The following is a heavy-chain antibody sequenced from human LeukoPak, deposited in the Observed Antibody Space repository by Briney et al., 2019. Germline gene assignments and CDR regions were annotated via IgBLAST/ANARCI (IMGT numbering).Heavy chain of an antibody. Sequence: PKASVKVSCKASGYTFTSYGISWVRQAPGQGLEWMGWISAYNGNTNYAQKLQGRVTMTTDTSTSTAYMELRSLRSDDTAVYYCARDGRAYCSGGSCLIADYWGQGTLVTVSS. D-gene: IGHD2-15*01. CDR2: ISAYNGNT. CDR3: ARDGRAYCSGGSCLIADY. CDR1: GYTFTSYG. J-gene: IGHJ4*02. V-gene: IGHV1-18*01.